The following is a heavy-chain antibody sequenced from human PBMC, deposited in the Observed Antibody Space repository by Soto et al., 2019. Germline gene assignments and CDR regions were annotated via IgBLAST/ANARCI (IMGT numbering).Heavy chain of an antibody. CDR2: IWYDGSNK. D-gene: IGHD5-18*01. J-gene: IGHJ4*02. CDR1: GFTFSSYG. V-gene: IGHV3-33*01. CDR3: ARDAPYSYGNIY. Sequence: QVQLVESGGGVVQPGRSLRLSCAASGFTFSSYGMHWVRQAPGKGLEWVAVIWYDGSNKYYADSVKGRFTISRDNSKNTLYLQMNSPRAEDTAVYYCARDAPYSYGNIYWGQGTLVT.